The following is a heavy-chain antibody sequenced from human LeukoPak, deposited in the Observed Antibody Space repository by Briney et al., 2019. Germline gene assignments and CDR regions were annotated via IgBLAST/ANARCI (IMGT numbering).Heavy chain of an antibody. CDR3: ERNYYDSSGYKYAFDY. Sequence: PSETLSLTCTVSGGSISSYYWSWIRQPAGKGLEWIGRIYTSGSTNYNPSLKSRVTMSVDTSKNQFSLKLSSVTAADTAVYYCERNYYDSSGYKYAFDYWGQGTLLTVSS. CDR1: GGSISSYY. J-gene: IGHJ4*02. V-gene: IGHV4-4*07. CDR2: IYTSGST. D-gene: IGHD3-22*01.